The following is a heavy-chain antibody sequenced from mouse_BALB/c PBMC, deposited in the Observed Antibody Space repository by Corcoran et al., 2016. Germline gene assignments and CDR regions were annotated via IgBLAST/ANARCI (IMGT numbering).Heavy chain of an antibody. D-gene: IGHD3-2*01. CDR3: AARQLGLRTWFAY. CDR1: GYTFTNYG. J-gene: IGHJ3*01. Sequence: QIQLVQSGPELKKPGETVKISCKASGYTFTNYGMNWVKQAPGKGLKWMGWINTYTGEPTYADDFKGRFAFSLETSASTAYLQINNLKNEDTATYFCAARQLGLRTWFAYWGQGTLVTVSA. V-gene: IGHV9-3-1*01. CDR2: INTYTGEP.